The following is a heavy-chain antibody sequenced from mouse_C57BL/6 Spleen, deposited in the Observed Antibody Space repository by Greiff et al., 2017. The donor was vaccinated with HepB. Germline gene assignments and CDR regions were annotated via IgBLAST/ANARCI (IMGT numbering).Heavy chain of an antibody. J-gene: IGHJ4*01. CDR2: ISYDGSN. Sequence: DVKLQESGPGLVKPSQSLSLTCSVTGYSITSGYYWNWIRQFPGNKLEWMGYISYDGSNNYNPSLKNRISITRDTSKNQFFLKLNSVTTEDTATYYCARGGNGYIYAMDYWGQGTSVTVSS. D-gene: IGHD2-2*01. V-gene: IGHV3-6*01. CDR3: ARGGNGYIYAMDY. CDR1: GYSITSGYY.